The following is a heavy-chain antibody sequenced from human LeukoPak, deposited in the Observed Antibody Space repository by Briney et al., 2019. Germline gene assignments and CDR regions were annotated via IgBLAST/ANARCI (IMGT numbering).Heavy chain of an antibody. D-gene: IGHD3-22*01. V-gene: IGHV1-46*01. CDR2: INPSGGST. CDR3: ARDMYYYDSSGYAHYYYGMDV. Sequence: ASVKVSCKASGYTFTSYYMHWVRQAPGQGLEWMGIINPSGGSTSYAQKFQGRVTMTRDTSTSTVYMELSSLRSEDTAVYYCARDMYYYDSSGYAHYYYGMDVWGQGTTVTVSS. J-gene: IGHJ6*02. CDR1: GYTFTSYY.